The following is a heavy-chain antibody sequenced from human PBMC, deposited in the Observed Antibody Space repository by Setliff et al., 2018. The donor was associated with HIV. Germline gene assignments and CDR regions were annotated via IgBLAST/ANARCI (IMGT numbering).Heavy chain of an antibody. CDR1: GGYLSNHH. J-gene: IGHJ5*02. D-gene: IGHD2-15*01. CDR2: ISDSGTA. Sequence: PSETLSLTCTVSGGYLSNHHWIWIRQPPGKGLEWIGRISDSGTADYDPSLESRLTISLDTSRNQFSLKLTSVTAADTAIYYCVALVPGGGGRGPWGQGTLVTVSS. CDR3: VALVPGGGGRGP. V-gene: IGHV4-59*03.